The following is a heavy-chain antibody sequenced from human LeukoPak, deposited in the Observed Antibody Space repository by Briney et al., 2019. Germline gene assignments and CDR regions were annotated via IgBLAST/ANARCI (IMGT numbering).Heavy chain of an antibody. CDR3: ARLGHGKNYYGSGRPNNWFDP. D-gene: IGHD3-10*01. CDR2: VYYTGST. J-gene: IGHJ5*02. V-gene: IGHV4-59*12. Sequence: SETLSLTCTVSGGSISSYYWSWVRQPPGKGLEWMGFVYYTGSTNYSPSLKSRVTISVDTSKNPFSLKLSSVPAADTAVYYCARLGHGKNYYGSGRPNNWFDPWGQGTLVTVSS. CDR1: GGSISSYY.